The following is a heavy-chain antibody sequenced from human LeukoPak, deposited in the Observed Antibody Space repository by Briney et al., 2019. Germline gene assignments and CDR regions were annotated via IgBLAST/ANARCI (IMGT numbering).Heavy chain of an antibody. CDR2: ISSAGTT. D-gene: IGHD6-13*01. Sequence: GGSLRLSCVVSGFIFSNYAMTWVRQAPGKGLEWVSIISSAGTTYYADSVKGRFTISRDNSKNTVCLQVNSLRDEDTAVYYCARDLEAANTYYFDYWGQGTMVTVSS. CDR3: ARDLEAANTYYFDY. CDR1: GFIFSNYA. J-gene: IGHJ4*02. V-gene: IGHV3-66*01.